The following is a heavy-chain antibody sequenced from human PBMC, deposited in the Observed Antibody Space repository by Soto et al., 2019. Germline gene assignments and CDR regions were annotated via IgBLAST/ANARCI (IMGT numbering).Heavy chain of an antibody. J-gene: IGHJ4*02. CDR3: AKSVLSGGSCYLSSVGVCGFDY. CDR2: ISGSGGST. Sequence: GGSLRLSCAASGFTFSSYAMSWVRQAPGKGLEWVSAISGSGGSTYYADSVKGRFTISRDNSKNTLYLQMNSLRAEDTAVYYCAKSVLSGGSCYLSSVGVCGFDYWGQGTLVTVSS. CDR1: GFTFSSYA. D-gene: IGHD2-15*01. V-gene: IGHV3-23*01.